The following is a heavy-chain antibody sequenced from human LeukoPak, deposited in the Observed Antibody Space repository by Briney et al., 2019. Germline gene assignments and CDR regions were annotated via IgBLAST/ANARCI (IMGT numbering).Heavy chain of an antibody. CDR1: GYTFTSYD. Sequence: ASVKVSCKASGYTFTSYDINWVRQATGQGLEWMGWMNPNSGNTGYAQKFQGTVTITRNTSISTAYMELSSLRSEDTAVYYCARGRVKAMVTLGMDVWGKGTTVTVSS. CDR3: ARGRVKAMVTLGMDV. V-gene: IGHV1-8*03. CDR2: MNPNSGNT. D-gene: IGHD5-18*01. J-gene: IGHJ6*04.